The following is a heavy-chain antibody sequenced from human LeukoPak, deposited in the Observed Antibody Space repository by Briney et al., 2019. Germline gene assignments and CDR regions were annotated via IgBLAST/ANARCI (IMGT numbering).Heavy chain of an antibody. D-gene: IGHD1-7*01. CDR1: GGSISSYY. CDR2: ISYSGST. Sequence: SEPVSLTCTVSGGSISSYYWSWTRQPPGKGLEGIGYISYSGSTNYNASLQRRVTMSVDMSKNEFSLKVRSVTAADTAVYYCARHKGGTTYDYWGQGTVVPVSS. J-gene: IGHJ4*02. V-gene: IGHV4-59*08. CDR3: ARHKGGTTYDY.